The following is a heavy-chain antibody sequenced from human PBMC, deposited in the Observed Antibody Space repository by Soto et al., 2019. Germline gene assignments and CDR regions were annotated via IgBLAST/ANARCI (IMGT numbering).Heavy chain of an antibody. CDR2: VHGCGST. D-gene: IGHD6-19*01. V-gene: IGHV4-4*07. CDR3: ARDRYGWYPGFDLDV. Sequence: SETLSLTCTVSCVSVSDYYWSWIRRPAGRGLEGIGHVHGCGSTNYTPPLDSRVTMSADTSKNQFSLQLRSVTAADTAVYYCARDRYGWYPGFDLDVWGRGTTVTVSS. J-gene: IGHJ6*02. CDR1: CVSVSDYY.